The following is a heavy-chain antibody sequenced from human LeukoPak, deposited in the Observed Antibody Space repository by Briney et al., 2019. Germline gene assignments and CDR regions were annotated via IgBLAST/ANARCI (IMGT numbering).Heavy chain of an antibody. Sequence: SETLSLTCTVSGGSTTYYYWTWIRQPPGKGLEWIGYIYYSGNTNYNPSLKSRVTISVDTSKNQFSLMLGSVTAADTAVFYCARQRGGYVDYWGQGTLDTVSS. CDR3: ARQRGGYVDY. D-gene: IGHD2-15*01. J-gene: IGHJ4*02. CDR2: IYYSGNT. V-gene: IGHV4-59*08. CDR1: GGSTTYYY.